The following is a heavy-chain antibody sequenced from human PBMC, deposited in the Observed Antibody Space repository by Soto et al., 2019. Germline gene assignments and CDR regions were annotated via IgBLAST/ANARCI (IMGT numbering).Heavy chain of an antibody. Sequence: GGSLRLSCAASGFTFSSYGMHWVRQAPGKGLEWVAVIWYDGSNKYYADSVKGRFTISRDNSKNTLYLQMNSLRAEDTAVYYCARDLGITIFGVVSDYYYYGMDVWGQGTTVTVSS. CDR3: ARDLGITIFGVVSDYYYYGMDV. D-gene: IGHD3-3*01. V-gene: IGHV3-33*01. J-gene: IGHJ6*02. CDR2: IWYDGSNK. CDR1: GFTFSSYG.